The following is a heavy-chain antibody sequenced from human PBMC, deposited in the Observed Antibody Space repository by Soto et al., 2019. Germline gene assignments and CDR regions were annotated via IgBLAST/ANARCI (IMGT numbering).Heavy chain of an antibody. Sequence: SETLSLTCTFSGCSMSRYYWNLIRQSPGKGLEWIGYIYYGGSTYYSPSLKSRVTISADPSKNQLSLKLTSVTSADTAVYYCARGYCSGGNCYRPGFDYWGQGTLVTVSS. CDR2: IYYGGST. CDR1: GCSMSRYY. CDR3: ARGYCSGGNCYRPGFDY. J-gene: IGHJ4*02. V-gene: IGHV4-59*01. D-gene: IGHD2-15*01.